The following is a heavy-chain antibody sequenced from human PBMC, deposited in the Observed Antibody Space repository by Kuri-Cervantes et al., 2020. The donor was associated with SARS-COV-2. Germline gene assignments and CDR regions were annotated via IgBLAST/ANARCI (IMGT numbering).Heavy chain of an antibody. V-gene: IGHV3-48*03. J-gene: IGHJ4*02. CDR1: GFTFSSYE. D-gene: IGHD1-1*01. Sequence: GSLKISCAASGFTFSSYEMNWVRQAPGKGLEWVSYISSSGSTIYYADSVKGRFTISRDNAKNMLFLQMNSLRAEDTAVYYCVRDGDHWNFDYWGQGTLVTVSS. CDR3: VRDGDHWNFDY. CDR2: ISSSGSTI.